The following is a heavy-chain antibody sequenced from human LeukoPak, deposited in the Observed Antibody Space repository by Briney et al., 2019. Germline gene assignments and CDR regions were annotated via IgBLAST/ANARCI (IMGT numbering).Heavy chain of an antibody. CDR1: GYTLTELS. CDR2: FDPEDGAT. J-gene: IGHJ4*02. CDR3: ATVVLYSGCYFDY. D-gene: IGHD5-12*01. V-gene: IGHV1-24*01. Sequence: GASLKVSCKVSGYTLTELSMHWVRHAPGKGLEWMGGFDPEDGATIYAQKFQGRVTMTEDTSTDTAYMELSSLRSEDTAVYYCATVVLYSGCYFDYWGQGTLVTVST.